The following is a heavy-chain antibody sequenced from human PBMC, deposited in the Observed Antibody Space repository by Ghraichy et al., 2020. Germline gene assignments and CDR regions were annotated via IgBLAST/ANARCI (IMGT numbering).Heavy chain of an antibody. CDR1: GYTFSSYG. CDR3: VRCELGSSSCYGVH. J-gene: IGHJ4*02. Sequence: ASVKVSCKASGYTFSSYGISWVRQAPGQGLEWMGWISTYNGNTNYAQKVQGRVTMTTDTSTSTAYMELRSLRSDDTAVYYCVRCELGSSSCYGVHWGQGTLVTVSS. V-gene: IGHV1-18*01. CDR2: ISTYNGNT. D-gene: IGHD2-2*01.